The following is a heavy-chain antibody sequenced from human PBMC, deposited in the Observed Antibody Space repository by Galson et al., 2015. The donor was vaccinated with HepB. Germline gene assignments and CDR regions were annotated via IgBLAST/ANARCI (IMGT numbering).Heavy chain of an antibody. CDR1: GYTFTSYG. J-gene: IGHJ4*02. CDR2: ISAYNGNT. Sequence: SGAEVKKPGASVKVSCKASGYTFTSYGISWVRQAPGQGLEWMGWISAYNGNTNYAQKLQGRVTMTRDTSISTAYMELSRLRSDDTAVYYCARTLPNYGSGLRGEAYFDYWGQGTLVTVSS. CDR3: ARTLPNYGSGLRGEAYFDY. V-gene: IGHV1-18*01. D-gene: IGHD3-10*01.